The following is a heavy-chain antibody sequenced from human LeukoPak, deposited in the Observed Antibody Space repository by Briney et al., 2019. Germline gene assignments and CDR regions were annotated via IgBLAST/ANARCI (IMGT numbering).Heavy chain of an antibody. CDR3: ARLERNGTAMVVY. Sequence: SETLSLTCAVYGGSFSGYYWSWIRQPPGKGLEWIGEINHSGSTNYNPSLKSRVTISVDTSKNQFSLKLSSVTAADTAVYYCARLERNGTAMVVYWGQGTLVTVSS. V-gene: IGHV4-34*01. D-gene: IGHD5-18*01. CDR1: GGSFSGYY. J-gene: IGHJ4*02. CDR2: INHSGST.